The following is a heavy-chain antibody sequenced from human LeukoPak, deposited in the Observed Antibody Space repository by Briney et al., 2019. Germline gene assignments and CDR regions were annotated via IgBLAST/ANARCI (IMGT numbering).Heavy chain of an antibody. J-gene: IGHJ4*02. CDR1: GFTVSSNY. D-gene: IGHD5-24*01. CDR3: ARDLRDGYTFSSDY. V-gene: IGHV3-53*01. CDR2: IYSGGST. Sequence: GGSLRLSCAASGFTVSSNYMSWVRQAPGKGLEWVSVIYSGGSTYYADSVKGRFTISRDNSKNTLYLQMNSLRAEDTAVYYCARDLRDGYTFSSDYWGQGTLVTVSS.